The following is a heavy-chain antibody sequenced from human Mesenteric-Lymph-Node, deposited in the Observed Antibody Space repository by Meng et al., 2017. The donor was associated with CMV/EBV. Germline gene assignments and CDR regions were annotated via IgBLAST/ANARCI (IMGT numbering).Heavy chain of an antibody. CDR1: GFTFTNYA. Sequence: GESLKISCAASGFTFTNYAINWVRQAPGKGLEWVSAISGSGSYTYYVDSVKDRFTISRDNSKNTLWLQMNSLRAEDTAVYYCARGVGGLEYVDYWGQGTLVTVSS. D-gene: IGHD3-16*01. J-gene: IGHJ4*02. CDR2: ISGSGSYT. V-gene: IGHV3-23*01. CDR3: ARGVGGLEYVDY.